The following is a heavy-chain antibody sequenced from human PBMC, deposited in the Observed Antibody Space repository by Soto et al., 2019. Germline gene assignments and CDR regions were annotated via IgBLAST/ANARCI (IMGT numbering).Heavy chain of an antibody. D-gene: IGHD4-17*01. CDR1: GGSLSSYY. J-gene: IGHJ4*02. V-gene: IGHV4-59*01. CDR2: VYYSGNT. CDR3: AKLPWAIVTLLDS. Sequence: TSETLSLTCTVSGGSLSSYYWTWIRQPPGKGLEWIGYVYYSGNTNYNPSLKSRVTISVDTSKNQFSLKLGSVTAADTAVYYCAKLPWAIVTLLDSWGQGTQVTVSS.